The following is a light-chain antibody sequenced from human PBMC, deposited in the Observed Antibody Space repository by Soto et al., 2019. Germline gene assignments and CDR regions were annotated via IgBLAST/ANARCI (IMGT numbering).Light chain of an antibody. CDR1: SSDVGGYNY. CDR3: SSYAGSNNNYV. J-gene: IGLJ1*01. CDR2: EVS. Sequence: QSALTQPPSASGSPGQSVTNSCTGTSSDVGGYNYVSWYQQHPGKAPKLMIYEVSKRPSGVPDRFSGSKSGNTASLTVSGLQAEDEADYYCSSYAGSNNNYVFGTGTKLTVL. V-gene: IGLV2-8*01.